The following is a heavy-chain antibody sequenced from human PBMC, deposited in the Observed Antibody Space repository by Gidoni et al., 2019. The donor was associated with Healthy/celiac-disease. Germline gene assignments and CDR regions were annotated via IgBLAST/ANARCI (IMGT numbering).Heavy chain of an antibody. V-gene: IGHV1-8*01. CDR2: MKPNSGNT. J-gene: IGHJ1*01. Sequence: QVQLLQSGAEVKKHGDSVKVSCQASGYTFTSYDINWVRQATGQGLEWMGWMKPNSGNTGYAQKFQGRVTMTRNTSISTAYMELSSLRSEDTAVYYCARGPDSSGWYAEYFQHWGQGTLVTVSS. CDR3: ARGPDSSGWYAEYFQH. D-gene: IGHD6-19*01. CDR1: GYTFTSYD.